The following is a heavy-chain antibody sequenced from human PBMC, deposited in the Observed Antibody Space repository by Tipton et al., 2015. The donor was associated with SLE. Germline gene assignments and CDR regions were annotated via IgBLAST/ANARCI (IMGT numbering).Heavy chain of an antibody. CDR1: DYSISSGYY. CDR2: NYHSGST. CDR3: ARSLRLYFDL. J-gene: IGHJ2*01. Sequence: TLSLTCTVSDYSISSGYYWGWIRQPPGKGLEWIGSNYHSGSTYYNPSLKSRVTISVDTSKNQFSLKLSSVTAADTAVYYCARSLRLYFDLWGRGTLVTVSS. V-gene: IGHV4-38-2*02. D-gene: IGHD4-17*01.